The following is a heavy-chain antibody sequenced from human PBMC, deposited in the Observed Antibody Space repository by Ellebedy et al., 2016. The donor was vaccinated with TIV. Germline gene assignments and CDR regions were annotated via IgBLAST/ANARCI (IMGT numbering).Heavy chain of an antibody. CDR2: ISGSGGST. V-gene: IGHV3-23*01. Sequence: GGSLRLXXAASGFTFSSYAMSWVRQAPGKGLEWVSAISGSGGSTYYADSVKGRFTISRDNSKNTLYLQMNSLRAEDTAVYYCAILHGVTPDSWYFDLWGRGTLVTVSS. J-gene: IGHJ2*01. CDR1: GFTFSSYA. D-gene: IGHD2-21*02. CDR3: AILHGVTPDSWYFDL.